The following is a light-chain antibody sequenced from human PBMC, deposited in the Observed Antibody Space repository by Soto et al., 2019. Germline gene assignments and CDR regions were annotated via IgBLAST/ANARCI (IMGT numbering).Light chain of an antibody. CDR2: AAS. CDR3: QQDINYPWT. V-gene: IGKV1-39*01. Sequence: DIQMTQSPSSLSASVGDRVTITCRASQSISSYLNWYQQKPGKAPKLLIYAASSLQSGVPSRFSGSGSGTDFTLTISSLQPEDFATYYCQQDINYPWTVGQGTKVDSK. CDR1: QSISSY. J-gene: IGKJ1*01.